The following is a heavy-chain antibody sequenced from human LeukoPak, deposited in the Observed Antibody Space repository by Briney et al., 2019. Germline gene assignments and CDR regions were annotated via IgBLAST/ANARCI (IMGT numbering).Heavy chain of an antibody. CDR3: AKDRMVRGVYYDY. CDR1: GFTFSSYA. Sequence: SGGSLRLSCAASGFTFSSYAMSWVRQAPGKGLEWVSAISGSGGSTYYADSVKGRFTISRDNSKNTLYLQMNSLRAEDMAVYYCAKDRMVRGVYYDYWGQGTLVTVSS. D-gene: IGHD3-10*01. J-gene: IGHJ4*02. CDR2: ISGSGGST. V-gene: IGHV3-23*01.